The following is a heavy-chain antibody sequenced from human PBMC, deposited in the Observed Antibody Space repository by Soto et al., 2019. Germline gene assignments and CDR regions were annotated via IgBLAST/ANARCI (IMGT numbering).Heavy chain of an antibody. Sequence: QITLKESGPTLVKPTQTLTLTCTFSGFSLSTSGVGVGWIRQPPGKALEWLALIYWNDDKRYSTSLKSRITITKSTSQNQVVLTMTNMDPVDTATYYCAHMIAGAGTVGAEYFQHWGQGTLVTVSS. CDR2: IYWNDDK. V-gene: IGHV2-5*01. CDR3: AHMIAGAGTVGAEYFQH. J-gene: IGHJ1*01. CDR1: GFSLSTSGVG. D-gene: IGHD6-19*01.